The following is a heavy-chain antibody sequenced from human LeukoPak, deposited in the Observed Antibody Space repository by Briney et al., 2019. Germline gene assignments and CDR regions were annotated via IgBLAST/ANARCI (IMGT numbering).Heavy chain of an antibody. CDR1: GFTFSGYG. J-gene: IGHJ4*02. CDR2: ISDTGGST. V-gene: IGHV3-23*01. Sequence: GGSLRLSCAASGFTFSGYGMTWVRQAPGKGLEWDSTISDTGGSTYYPDSVKDRFTISRDNSKNTLYLQMNGLRAEDTAIYYCATGAYFDHWGQGTLVTVSS. CDR3: ATGAYFDH.